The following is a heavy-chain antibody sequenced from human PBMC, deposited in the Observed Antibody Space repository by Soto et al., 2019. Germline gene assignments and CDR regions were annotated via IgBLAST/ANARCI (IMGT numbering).Heavy chain of an antibody. CDR2: IKQDGSEQ. Sequence: PGGSLRLSCAASGLTFINYWMSWVRQAPGKGLEWVANIKQDGSEQYYSDSVKGRFTISRDNAKNSLYLQMNSLRAEDTAVYYCAGDHPQEKRLPDYWGHGTLVTVSS. V-gene: IGHV3-7*01. CDR1: GLTFINYW. J-gene: IGHJ4*01. D-gene: IGHD3-16*01. CDR3: AGDHPQEKRLPDY.